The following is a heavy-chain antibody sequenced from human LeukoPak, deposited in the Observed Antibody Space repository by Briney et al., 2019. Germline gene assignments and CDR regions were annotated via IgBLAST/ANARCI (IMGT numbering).Heavy chain of an antibody. Sequence: GGSLRLSCAASGFTFSDYYMSWIRQAPGKGLEWVSYISSSGSTIYYADSVKGRFTISRDNAKNSLYLQMNSLRAEDTAVYYCASTNSGFDDAFDIWGQGTMVTVSS. CDR2: ISSSGSTI. J-gene: IGHJ3*02. D-gene: IGHD5-12*01. CDR3: ASTNSGFDDAFDI. V-gene: IGHV3-11*01. CDR1: GFTFSDYY.